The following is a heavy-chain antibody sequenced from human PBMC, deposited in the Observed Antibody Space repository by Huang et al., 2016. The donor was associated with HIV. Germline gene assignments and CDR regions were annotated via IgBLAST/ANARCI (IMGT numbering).Heavy chain of an antibody. CDR3: ARGSLEYSVSSSLDY. CDR1: GVPSRSYS. CDR2: LMPVFDSP. J-gene: IGHJ4*02. V-gene: IGHV1-69*13. D-gene: IGHD4-4*01. Sequence: QVQLLQSGAEVKKPGSSVKVSCKASGVPSRSYSIAWVRQAPGQGLEWMESLMPVFDSPNYAQKVQGRVRVTADESTSTVYMELRDLRPDDTAVYFCARGSLEYSVSSSLDYWGQGTHVTVSS.